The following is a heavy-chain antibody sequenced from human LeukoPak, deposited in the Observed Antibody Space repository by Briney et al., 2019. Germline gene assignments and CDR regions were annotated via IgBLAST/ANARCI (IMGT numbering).Heavy chain of an antibody. J-gene: IGHJ3*02. D-gene: IGHD6-19*01. CDR3: AREIRQWPHQHEIDAFDI. Sequence: PGGSLRLSFAASGFTFSDHYMDWVRQAPGKVLEWVGRFRKKANSYTTEYAASLTGRFTISRDDSKTSLYLQMNSLKTKDTTVYYCAREIRQWPHQHEIDAFDIWGQGTMVTVSS. V-gene: IGHV3-72*01. CDR2: FRKKANSYTT. CDR1: GFTFSDHY.